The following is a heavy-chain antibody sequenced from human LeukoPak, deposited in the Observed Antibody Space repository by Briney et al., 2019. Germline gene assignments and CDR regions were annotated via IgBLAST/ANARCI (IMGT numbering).Heavy chain of an antibody. CDR1: GGSISSGGYS. D-gene: IGHD2-15*01. CDR2: IYHSGST. V-gene: IGHV4-30-2*01. J-gene: IGHJ3*02. CDR3: ARYCSGGSCYSGAFDI. Sequence: SQTLSLTCAVSGGSISSGGYSWSWIRQPSGKGLEWIGYIYHSGSTYYNPSLKSRVTISVDRSKNQFSLKLNSVTAADTAVYYCARYCSGGSCYSGAFDIWGQGTMVTVSS.